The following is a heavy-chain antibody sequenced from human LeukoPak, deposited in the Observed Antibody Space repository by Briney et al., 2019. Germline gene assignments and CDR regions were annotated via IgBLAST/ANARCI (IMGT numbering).Heavy chain of an antibody. CDR1: GFTFSSYG. D-gene: IGHD1-1*01. J-gene: IGHJ6*03. CDR3: ARDGIPYYYMDV. Sequence: GGSLRLSCAASGFTFSSYGMHWVRQAPGKGLEWVAVIWYDGSNKYYADSVKGRFTISRDNSKNTLYLQMNSLRAEDTAVYYCARDGIPYYYMDVWGKETTVTVSS. V-gene: IGHV3-33*01. CDR2: IWYDGSNK.